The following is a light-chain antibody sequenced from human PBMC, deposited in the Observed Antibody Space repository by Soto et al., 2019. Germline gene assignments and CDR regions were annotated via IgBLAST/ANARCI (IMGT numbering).Light chain of an antibody. CDR1: QSVSTN. Sequence: EIIMTQSPSTLSRSPGKRVILSCRASQSVSTNLAWYQQRPGQAPRLLIYGASTRATGIPARFSGSGSGTEFTLTISSLQSEDFAVYYCQQYIRWPLTFGGGTKVDI. CDR3: QQYIRWPLT. CDR2: GAS. J-gene: IGKJ4*01. V-gene: IGKV3-15*01.